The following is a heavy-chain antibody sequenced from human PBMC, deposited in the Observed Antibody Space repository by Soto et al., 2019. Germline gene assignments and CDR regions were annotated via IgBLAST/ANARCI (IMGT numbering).Heavy chain of an antibody. J-gene: IGHJ6*02. Sequence: TSETLSLTCTVSGGSISSGDYYWSWIRQPPGKGLEWIGYIYYSGSTYYNPSLKSRVTISVDTSKNQFSLKLSSVTAADTAVYYCARGGATLYGMDVWGQGTTVTVSS. CDR3: ARGGATLYGMDV. CDR2: IYYSGST. D-gene: IGHD5-12*01. CDR1: GGSISSGDYY. V-gene: IGHV4-30-4*01.